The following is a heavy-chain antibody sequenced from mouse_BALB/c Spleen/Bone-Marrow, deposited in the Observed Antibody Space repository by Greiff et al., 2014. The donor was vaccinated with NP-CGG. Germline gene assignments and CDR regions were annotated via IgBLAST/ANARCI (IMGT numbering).Heavy chain of an antibody. CDR1: GYSFTDYN. J-gene: IGHJ3*01. CDR2: IDPYNGDT. Sequence: VQLQQSGPELVKPGASVKVSCKASGYSFTDYNMYWVKQSHGKSLESIGYIDPYNGDTSYNQKFKGRATLTVDKSSNTAFMHLNSLTSEDSAVYYSARDGYYVGFAYWGQGTLVTVSA. D-gene: IGHD2-3*01. CDR3: ARDGYYVGFAY. V-gene: IGHV1S135*01.